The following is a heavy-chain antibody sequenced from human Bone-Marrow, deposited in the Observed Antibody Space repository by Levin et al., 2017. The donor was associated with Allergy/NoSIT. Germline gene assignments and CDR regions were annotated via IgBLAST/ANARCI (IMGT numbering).Heavy chain of an antibody. J-gene: IGHJ4*02. CDR2: ISEDGSKK. V-gene: IGHV3-30*09. CDR3: AKDRSNSWTVDF. D-gene: IGHD3/OR15-3a*01. Sequence: RAGGSLRLSCAASGFTFSVSYMHWVRQAPGKGLEWVAIISEDGSKKYYADSVKGRFATSRDNSRNTLYLQMNSLRTEDTAVYYCAKDRSNSWTVDFWGQGTLVTVSS. CDR1: GFTFSVSY.